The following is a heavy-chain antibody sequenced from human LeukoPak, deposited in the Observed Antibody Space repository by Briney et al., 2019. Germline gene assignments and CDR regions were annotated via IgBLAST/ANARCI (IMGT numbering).Heavy chain of an antibody. J-gene: IGHJ3*02. D-gene: IGHD1-1*01. V-gene: IGHV4-4*07. CDR1: GGSISSYY. CDR2: IYTSGST. Sequence: PSETLSLTCSVSGGSISSYYWSWIRQPAGKGLEWVGRIYTSGSTNYNPSLKIRVTISVDTSKTPFSLKLSSVAAADTALYYCARVPPPSYNWNDLRAFDIWGQGTMVTVSS. CDR3: ARVPPPSYNWNDLRAFDI.